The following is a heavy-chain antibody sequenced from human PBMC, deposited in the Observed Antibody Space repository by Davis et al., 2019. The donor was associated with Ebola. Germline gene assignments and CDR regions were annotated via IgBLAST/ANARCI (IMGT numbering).Heavy chain of an antibody. V-gene: IGHV3-11*06. CDR2: ISSTGTYT. J-gene: IGHJ6*02. CDR3: TTGGWGFGMDV. Sequence: GGSLRLSCTASGFNVSGNYMSWVRQAPGKGLEWVASISSTGTYTHYPDSLKGRFTISRDNAKNSLYLRMNSLRGEDTAVYYCTTGGWGFGMDVWGQGTTVNVSS. CDR1: GFNVSGNY. D-gene: IGHD1-26*01.